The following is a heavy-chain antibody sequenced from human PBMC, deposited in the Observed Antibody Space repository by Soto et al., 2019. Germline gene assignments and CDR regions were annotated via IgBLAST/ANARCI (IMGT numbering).Heavy chain of an antibody. V-gene: IGHV3-33*08. CDR1: GFTFSNYT. CDR3: ARDQGMLSGGSWYSTYFDG. Sequence: PGGSLRLSCEASGFTFSNYTMHWVRQSPGKGLEWVAVILSAGTTMYYADSVKGRFTISRDNSKNTLFLEMSSLSAEDTAVYYCARDQGMLSGGSWYSTYFDGWGQGILVTVSS. CDR2: ILSAGTTM. J-gene: IGHJ4*02. D-gene: IGHD2-21*01.